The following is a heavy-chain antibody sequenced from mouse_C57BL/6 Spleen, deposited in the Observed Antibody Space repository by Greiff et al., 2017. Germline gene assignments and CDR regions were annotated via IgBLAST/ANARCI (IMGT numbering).Heavy chain of an antibody. J-gene: IGHJ4*01. V-gene: IGHV5-17*01. CDR1: GFTFSDYG. D-gene: IGHD2-5*01. CDR2: ISSGSSTI. Sequence: EVQLVESGGGLVKPGGSLKLSCAASGFTFSDYGMHWVRQAPEKGLEWVAYISSGSSTIYYADTVKGRFTISRDNAKNTLFLQMTSLRSEDTAMYYCARGPRSLFSNYDAMDYWGQGTSVTVSS. CDR3: ARGPRSLFSNYDAMDY.